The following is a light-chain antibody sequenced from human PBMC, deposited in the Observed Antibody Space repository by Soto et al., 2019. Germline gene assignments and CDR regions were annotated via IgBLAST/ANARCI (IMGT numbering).Light chain of an antibody. V-gene: IGLV2-14*01. J-gene: IGLJ3*02. CDR1: SSDVGGYNY. CDR2: EVS. Sequence: QSALPQPASMSGSPGQSITISCTGTSSDVGGYNYVSWYQQHPGKAPKLMIYEVSNRPSGVSNRFSGSKSGNTASLTISGLQAEDEADYYCTSYTSNSTWVFGGGTKLTVL. CDR3: TSYTSNSTWV.